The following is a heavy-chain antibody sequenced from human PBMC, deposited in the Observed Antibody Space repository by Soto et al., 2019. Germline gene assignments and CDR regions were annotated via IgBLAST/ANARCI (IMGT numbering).Heavy chain of an antibody. Sequence: QVQLQESGPGLVKPSGTLSLTCGVSGGSISNNYWWTWVRQSPGKGLEWIGEIYHSGTTNYNPSLKSPVTISVDMSKNHFSLKLTSVTAADTAVYYCASRVDCSGFFGSWGQGNLVTVSS. D-gene: IGHD6-19*01. V-gene: IGHV4-4*02. CDR3: ASRVDCSGFFGS. CDR1: GGSISNNYW. J-gene: IGHJ5*02. CDR2: IYHSGTT.